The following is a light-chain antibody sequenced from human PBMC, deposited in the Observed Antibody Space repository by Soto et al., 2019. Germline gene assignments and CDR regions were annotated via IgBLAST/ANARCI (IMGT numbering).Light chain of an antibody. CDR2: EVS. CDR1: SSDVGGYNY. V-gene: IGLV2-8*01. J-gene: IGLJ2*01. CDR3: SSXXXXXXXX. Sequence: QSVLTQPPSASGSPGQSVTISCTGTSSDVGGYNYVSWYQQHPGKAPKLMIYEVSKRPSGVPDRFSGSKSGNTASLTVSGLQAEDEADYYCSSXXXXXXXXFGGX.